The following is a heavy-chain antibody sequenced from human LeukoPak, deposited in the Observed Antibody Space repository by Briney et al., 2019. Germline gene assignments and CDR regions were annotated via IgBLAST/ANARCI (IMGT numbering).Heavy chain of an antibody. CDR2: ISGSGGST. D-gene: IGHD5-12*01. Sequence: PSETLSLTCTVSGGSISSYYWSWIRQPPGKGLEWVSAISGSGGSTYYADSVKGRFTISRDNSKNTLYLQMNSLRAEDTAVYYCAKDGYIRLPTLNYYYYGMDVWGQGTTVTVSS. J-gene: IGHJ6*02. CDR1: GGSISSYY. V-gene: IGHV3-23*01. CDR3: AKDGYIRLPTLNYYYYGMDV.